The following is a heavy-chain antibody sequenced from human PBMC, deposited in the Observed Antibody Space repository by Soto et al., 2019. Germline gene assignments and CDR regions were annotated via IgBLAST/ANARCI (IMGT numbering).Heavy chain of an antibody. J-gene: IGHJ3*02. CDR1: GFTFSSYS. CDR2: ISSSSSTI. D-gene: IGHD2-2*01. CDR3: ARDQYCSSTSCPGHAFDI. Sequence: GGSLRLSCAASGFTFSSYSMNWVRQAPGKGLEWVSYISSSSSTIYYADSVKGRFTISRDNAKNSLYLQMNSLGDEDTAVYYCARDQYCSSTSCPGHAFDIWGQGTMVTVSS. V-gene: IGHV3-48*02.